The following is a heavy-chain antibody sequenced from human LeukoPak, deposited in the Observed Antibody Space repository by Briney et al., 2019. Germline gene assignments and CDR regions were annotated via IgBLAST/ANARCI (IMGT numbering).Heavy chain of an antibody. V-gene: IGHV3-23*01. CDR3: ASRTPDETYFAVFDY. D-gene: IGHD2/OR15-2a*01. Sequence: PGGSLRLSCAASGLTFSSHAMSWVRQAPGKGLEWVSGITGSGGNTYHAESVRGRFTISRDNSKNTVYLQMNSLRVEDMAIYYCASRTPDETYFAVFDYWGRGTLVTVSS. CDR2: ITGSGGNT. J-gene: IGHJ4*02. CDR1: GLTFSSHA.